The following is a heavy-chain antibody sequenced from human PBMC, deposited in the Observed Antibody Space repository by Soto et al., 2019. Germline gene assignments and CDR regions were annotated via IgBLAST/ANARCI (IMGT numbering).Heavy chain of an antibody. Sequence: PVGSLRLSCAASGFTFSNYAMSWVRQAPGKGLEWVSAMSGSGSSTYYADSVKGRFTISRDNSRNTLYLQMNSLRAEDTAVYYCAKRSGSGWSGVTYSDYWGQGTLVTVSS. V-gene: IGHV3-23*01. D-gene: IGHD6-19*01. CDR3: AKRSGSGWSGVTYSDY. CDR2: MSGSGSST. J-gene: IGHJ4*02. CDR1: GFTFSNYA.